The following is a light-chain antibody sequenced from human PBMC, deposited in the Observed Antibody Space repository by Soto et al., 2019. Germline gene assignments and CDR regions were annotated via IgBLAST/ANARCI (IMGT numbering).Light chain of an antibody. CDR2: DVT. CDR3: CSSADTYRV. J-gene: IGLJ2*01. V-gene: IGLV2-11*01. CDR1: SSDVGG. Sequence: QSALTQPRSVSGSPGQSVTISCTGTSSDVGGSWYQQHPGNAPKLIIYDVTKRPSGVPARFSGSKSGNTASLTISGLQAEDEADYYCCSSADTYRVFGGGTKLTVL.